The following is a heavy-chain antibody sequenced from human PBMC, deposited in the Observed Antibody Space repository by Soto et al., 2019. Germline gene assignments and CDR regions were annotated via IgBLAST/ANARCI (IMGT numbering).Heavy chain of an antibody. D-gene: IGHD1-1*01. CDR1: GFTFINYW. V-gene: IGHV3-74*01. J-gene: IGHJ6*02. Sequence: EVQLVESGGGLVQPGGSLRLSCAASGFTFINYWMHWVRQAPGKGLVWVSRINSDGSSIIYADSVKGRFTSSRDNAKNTLYLQVNSLRAEDTAVYYCSRAPYNLYGMDVWGQGTTVTVSS. CDR3: SRAPYNLYGMDV. CDR2: INSDGSSI.